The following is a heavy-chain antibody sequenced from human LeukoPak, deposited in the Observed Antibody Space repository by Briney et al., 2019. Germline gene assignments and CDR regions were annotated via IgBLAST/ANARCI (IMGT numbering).Heavy chain of an antibody. CDR3: ARVIAVAGMEPDY. V-gene: IGHV1-24*01. CDR2: FDPEDGET. CDR1: GYTLTELS. D-gene: IGHD6-19*01. J-gene: IGHJ4*02. Sequence: ASVKVSCKVSGYTLTELSMHWVRQAPGKGLEWMGGFDPEDGETIYAQKFQGRVTMTEDTSTDTAYMELRSLRSDDTAVYYCARVIAVAGMEPDYWGQGTLVTVSS.